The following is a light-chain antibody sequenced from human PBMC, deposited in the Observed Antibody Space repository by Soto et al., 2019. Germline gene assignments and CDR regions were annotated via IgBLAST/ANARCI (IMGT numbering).Light chain of an antibody. J-gene: IGLJ1*01. Sequence: QSVLTQPASVSGSPGQSITISCTGTSGDIGSYNRVSWYQQHPGKAPKLIIYEGTKRPSGVSDRFSGSKSGNTASLTISSLQAEDEANYCCSSYAGNNIFVFGTGTKVTVL. CDR1: SGDIGSYNR. CDR2: EGT. V-gene: IGLV2-23*01. CDR3: SSYAGNNIFV.